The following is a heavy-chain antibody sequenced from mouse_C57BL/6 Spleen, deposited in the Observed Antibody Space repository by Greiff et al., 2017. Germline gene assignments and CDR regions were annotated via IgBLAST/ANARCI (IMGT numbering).Heavy chain of an antibody. CDR3: ARTGAVLDTDLDY. D-gene: IGHD1-1*01. Sequence: EVQLQQSGPELVKPGASVKISCKASGYTFTDYYMNWVKQSHGQSLEWIGDINPNNGGTSYNQKFKGKATLTVDTSSSTAYMELRSLTSEDSAVYYCARTGAVLDTDLDYWGQGTTLTVSS. J-gene: IGHJ2*01. CDR1: GYTFTDYY. CDR2: INPNNGGT. V-gene: IGHV1-26*01.